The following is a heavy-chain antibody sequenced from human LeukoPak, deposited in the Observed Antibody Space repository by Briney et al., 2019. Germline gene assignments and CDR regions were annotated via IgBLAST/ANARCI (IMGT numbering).Heavy chain of an antibody. CDR1: GFTFSSSE. D-gene: IGHD4-17*01. CDR2: ISSSGSNI. V-gene: IGHV3-48*03. CDR3: ATLWGTTVTTSNDY. J-gene: IGHJ4*02. Sequence: PGGSLRLSCAASGFTFSSSEMNWVRQAPGKGLEWVSCISSSGSNIYYADSVKGRFTISRDNAKNSLYLQMNSLRAEDTAVYYCATLWGTTVTTSNDYWGQGTLVTVSS.